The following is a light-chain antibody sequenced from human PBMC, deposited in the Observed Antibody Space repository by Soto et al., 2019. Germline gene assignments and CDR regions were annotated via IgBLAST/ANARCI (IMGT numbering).Light chain of an antibody. Sequence: EVVMTQSPATLSVSPWERATLSCMASQSVSINLAWYQQKPGQAPRLLIYDSSTRTTGIPARFSGSGSGTEFTLTIDSLQSEDFAVYYCQQYNNWPRTFGQGTKVDIK. J-gene: IGKJ1*01. V-gene: IGKV3-15*01. CDR2: DSS. CDR1: QSVSIN. CDR3: QQYNNWPRT.